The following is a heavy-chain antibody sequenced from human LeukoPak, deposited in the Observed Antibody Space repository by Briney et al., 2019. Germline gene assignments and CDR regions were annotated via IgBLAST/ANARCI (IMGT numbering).Heavy chain of an antibody. Sequence: GGSLRLSCAASGFTFSSYAMSWVRQAPGKGLEWVSAISGSGGSTYYADSVKGRFTISRDNSKNTLYLQMNSLRAEDTAVYYCAKIVLRFLEWFNSGAFDIWGQGTMVTVSS. CDR2: ISGSGGST. D-gene: IGHD3-3*01. J-gene: IGHJ3*02. V-gene: IGHV3-23*01. CDR1: GFTFSSYA. CDR3: AKIVLRFLEWFNSGAFDI.